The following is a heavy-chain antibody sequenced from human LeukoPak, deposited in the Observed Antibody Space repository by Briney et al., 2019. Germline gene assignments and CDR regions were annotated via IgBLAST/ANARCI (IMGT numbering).Heavy chain of an antibody. CDR2: ISYDGSNK. V-gene: IGHV3-30*04. D-gene: IGHD3-10*01. J-gene: IGHJ4*02. CDR3: ARHLLWFGELSGGFDY. Sequence: GGSLRLSCAASGFTFSSYAMHWVRQAPGKGLEWVAVISYDGSNKYYADSVKGRFTISRDNSKNTLYLQMNSLRAEDTAVYYCARHLLWFGELSGGFDYWGQGTLVTVSS. CDR1: GFTFSSYA.